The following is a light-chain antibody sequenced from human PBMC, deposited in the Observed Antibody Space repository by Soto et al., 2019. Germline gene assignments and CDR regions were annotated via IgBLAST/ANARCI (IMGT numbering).Light chain of an antibody. CDR2: EGS. CDR1: SSDIGIYNV. J-gene: IGLJ2*01. Sequence: QSGLTQPASVSGSPGQSITISCTGTSSDIGIYNVVSWYQQHPDKAPQLVIYEGSKRPSGVPNRFSGSKSGNTASLTISGLQAEDEAEYFCCSYAGSRTLVFGGGTKVTVL. CDR3: CSYAGSRTLV. V-gene: IGLV2-23*01.